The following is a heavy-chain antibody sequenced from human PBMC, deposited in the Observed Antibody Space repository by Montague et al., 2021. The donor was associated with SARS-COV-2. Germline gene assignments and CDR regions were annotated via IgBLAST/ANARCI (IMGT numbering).Heavy chain of an antibody. V-gene: IGHV2-70*11. D-gene: IGHD7-27*01. CDR2: IDWDDDK. J-gene: IGHJ4*02. Sequence: PALVTPTQTLTLTCTFSGFSLSTSGMCVSWIRQPPGKALEWLARIDWDDDKYYSTSLKTRLTTSKDTSKNQVVLTMTNMDPVDTATYYCARDWGCTHFDYWGQGTLVTVSS. CDR1: GFSLSTSGMC. CDR3: ARDWGCTHFDY.